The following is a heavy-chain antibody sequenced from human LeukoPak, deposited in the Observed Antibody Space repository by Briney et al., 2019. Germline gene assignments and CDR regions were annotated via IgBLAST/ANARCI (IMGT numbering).Heavy chain of an antibody. CDR2: IIPIFATP. CDR3: ARVPREKVPQDYYYYMDV. V-gene: IGHV1-69*05. D-gene: IGHD2-2*01. J-gene: IGHJ6*03. CDR1: GGTFSNYA. Sequence: ASVKVSCKASGGTFSNYAISWVRQAPGRGLEWMGGIIPIFATPNYAQKLQGRVTITTDESTSTAYMELSSLRSEDTAVYYCARVPREKVPQDYYYYMDVWGKGTTVTVSS.